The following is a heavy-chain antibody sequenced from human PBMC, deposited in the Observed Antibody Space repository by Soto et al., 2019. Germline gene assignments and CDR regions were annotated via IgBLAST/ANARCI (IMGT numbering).Heavy chain of an antibody. V-gene: IGHV1-24*01. Sequence: ASVKVSCKVSGYTLYTVTGLCLHWVRQAPGKGPEWIGGFDPEDGKTVYAQKFQGRVTMTEDTSTDTAYMELSSLTSEDTAIYYCTGALTALDRYGMDVWGQGTTVTVSS. J-gene: IGHJ6*02. CDR1: GYTLYTVTGLC. D-gene: IGHD1-26*01. CDR3: TGALTALDRYGMDV. CDR2: FDPEDGKT.